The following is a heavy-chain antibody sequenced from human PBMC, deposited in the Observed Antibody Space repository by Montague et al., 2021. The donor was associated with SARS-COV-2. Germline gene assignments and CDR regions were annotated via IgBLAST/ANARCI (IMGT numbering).Heavy chain of an antibody. V-gene: IGHV6-1*01. CDR1: GDSVSSNSVA. J-gene: IGHJ4*02. D-gene: IGHD6-19*01. CDR2: TYYRSKWYR. Sequence: CAISGDSVSSNSVAWSWTRQSPSRGLEWLGRTYYRSKWYRDNAPXVRGRLTVNPDASKNEFSLELNYVTPEDTAVYYCVRYSGWFYFDFWGQGTLVTVSS. CDR3: VRYSGWFYFDF.